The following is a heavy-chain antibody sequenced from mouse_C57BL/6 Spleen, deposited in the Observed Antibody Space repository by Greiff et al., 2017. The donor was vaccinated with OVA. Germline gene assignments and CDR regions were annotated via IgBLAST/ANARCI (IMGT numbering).Heavy chain of an antibody. CDR1: GFTFSDYY. V-gene: IGHV5-12*01. D-gene: IGHD2-4*01. Sequence: EVQRVESGGGLVQPGGSLKLSCAASGFTFSDYYMYWVRQTPEKRLEWVAYISNGGGSTYYPDTVKGRFTISRDNAKNTLYLQMIRLKSEDTAMYYCARQRGYDYDGNYFDYWGQGTTLTVSS. J-gene: IGHJ2*01. CDR3: ARQRGYDYDGNYFDY. CDR2: ISNGGGST.